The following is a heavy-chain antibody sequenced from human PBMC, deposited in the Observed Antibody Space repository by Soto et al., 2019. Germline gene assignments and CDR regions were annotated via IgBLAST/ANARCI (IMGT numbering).Heavy chain of an antibody. V-gene: IGHV4-4*07. D-gene: IGHD2-8*02. CDR3: ARGMTPPGAPAWYYFDS. J-gene: IGHJ4*02. CDR1: GASITCTSY. CDR2: FSLSGTT. Sequence: SETLSLTCTVSGASITCTSYWSWIRQPAGKGLEWIGRFSLSGTTNYNPSLRSRVTMSADVSKNQFSLRLTSVTAADTALYYCARGMTPPGAPAWYYFDSWGQGTLVTVSS.